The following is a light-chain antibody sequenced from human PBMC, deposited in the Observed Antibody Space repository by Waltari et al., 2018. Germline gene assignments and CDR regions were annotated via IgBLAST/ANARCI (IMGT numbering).Light chain of an antibody. Sequence: QLVLTQSPSASASLGASVKHTCTLSSGHSSNVIAWLQQRPEKGPRYLMKVNSDGSHSKGDEIPDRLSGSKSGAERYLTIDTRQSEDEADYFCQTGGHGTWVFGGGTTLTVL. CDR1: SGHSSNV. CDR3: QTGGHGTWV. V-gene: IGLV4-69*01. J-gene: IGLJ3*02. CDR2: VNSDGSH.